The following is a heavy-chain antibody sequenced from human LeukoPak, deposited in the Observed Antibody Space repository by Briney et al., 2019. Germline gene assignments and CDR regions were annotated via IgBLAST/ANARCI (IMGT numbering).Heavy chain of an antibody. CDR1: GGSIDSRSHY. J-gene: IGHJ5*02. D-gene: IGHD3-10*01. CDR3: ARSSGSWFDP. CDR2: FYYSVST. Sequence: PSETLSLTCTVSGGSIDSRSHYWGWIRQPPGKGLEWIGSFYYSVSTYYNPSLKSRVTISVDTSKNQFSLKVNSVTAADTAVYYCARSSGSWFDPWGQGTLVTVSS. V-gene: IGHV4-39*07.